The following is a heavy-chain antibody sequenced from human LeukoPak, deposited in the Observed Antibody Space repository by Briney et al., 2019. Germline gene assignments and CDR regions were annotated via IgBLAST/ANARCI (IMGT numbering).Heavy chain of an antibody. CDR1: GGSFSGYY. Sequence: SETLSLTCAVYGGSFSGYYWSWIRQPPGKGLEWIGEINHSGSTNYNPSLKSRVTISVDTSKNQFSLKLSSVTAADTAVYYCARMTQDAFDIWGQGTMVTVSS. CDR2: INHSGST. CDR3: ARMTQDAFDI. J-gene: IGHJ3*02. V-gene: IGHV4-34*01.